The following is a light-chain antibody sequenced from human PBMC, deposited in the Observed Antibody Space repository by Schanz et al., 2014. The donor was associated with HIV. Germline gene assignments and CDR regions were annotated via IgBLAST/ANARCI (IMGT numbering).Light chain of an antibody. CDR3: SSSGGSNNFVI. Sequence: QSALTQPASVSGSPGQSITISCTGTTSDVGGYNYVSWYQQHPGKAPKLMIHDVSKRPSGVPDRFSGSTSGNTAFLTVSGLQAEDEADYYCSSSGGSNNFVIFGGGTKLTVL. V-gene: IGLV2-8*01. CDR2: DVS. J-gene: IGLJ2*01. CDR1: TSDVGGYNY.